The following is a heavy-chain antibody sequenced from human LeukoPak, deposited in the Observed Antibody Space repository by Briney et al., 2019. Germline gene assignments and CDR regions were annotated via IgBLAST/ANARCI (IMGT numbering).Heavy chain of an antibody. CDR1: GGTFSSYA. J-gene: IGHJ6*02. CDR2: IIPILGIA. CDR3: ARDSYGDYIYYYYYYGMDV. Sequence: GASVKVSCKASGGTFSSYAISWVRQAPGQGLEWMGRIIPILGIANYAQKSQGRVTITADKSTSTAYMELSSLRSEDTAVYYCARDSYGDYIYYYYYYGMDVWGQGTTVTVSS. D-gene: IGHD4-17*01. V-gene: IGHV1-69*04.